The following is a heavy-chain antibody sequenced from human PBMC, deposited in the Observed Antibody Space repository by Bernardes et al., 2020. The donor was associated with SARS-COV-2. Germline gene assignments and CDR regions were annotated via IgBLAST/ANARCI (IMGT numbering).Heavy chain of an antibody. CDR1: GFTFISYG. V-gene: IGHV3-33*01. Sequence: GGSLRLSCAASGFTFISYGMHWVRQAPVKGLEWVAVIWYDGSNKYYADSVKGRFTISRDNSKNTLYLQMNSLRAEETAVYYCARDFSSSWDPGAFDIWGQGTMVTVSS. J-gene: IGHJ3*02. CDR2: IWYDGSNK. CDR3: ARDFSSSWDPGAFDI. D-gene: IGHD6-13*01.